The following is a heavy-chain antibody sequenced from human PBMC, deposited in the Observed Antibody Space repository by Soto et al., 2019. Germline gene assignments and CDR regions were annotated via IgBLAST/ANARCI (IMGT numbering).Heavy chain of an antibody. D-gene: IGHD5-12*01. CDR2: ISYDGSNK. Sequence: QVLLVESGGGVVQPGGSLTLSCVGSGFTFNSHGMHWVRQAPGKGLEWVAVISYDGSNKYYEESVKGRFTISRDNSRNTVYLQLNSLRAEDTALYYCAQDRTAILAEVSWLESWGQGTLVTGSA. CDR3: AQDRTAILAEVSWLES. CDR1: GFTFNSHG. V-gene: IGHV3-30*18. J-gene: IGHJ5*02.